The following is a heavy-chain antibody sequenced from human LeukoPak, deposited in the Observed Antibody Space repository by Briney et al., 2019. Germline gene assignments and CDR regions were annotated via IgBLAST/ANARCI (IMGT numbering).Heavy chain of an antibody. D-gene: IGHD5-18*01. CDR3: ARGGHGVYSYANGIGY. CDR1: GYTFTGYY. CDR2: INPNSGGT. V-gene: IGHV1-2*02. Sequence: GASVKVSCKASGYTFTGYYMHWVRQAPGQGLEWMGWINPNSGGTNYAQKFQGRVTMTRDTPISTAYMELSRLRSDDTAVYYCARGGHGVYSYANGIGYWGQGTLVTVSS. J-gene: IGHJ4*02.